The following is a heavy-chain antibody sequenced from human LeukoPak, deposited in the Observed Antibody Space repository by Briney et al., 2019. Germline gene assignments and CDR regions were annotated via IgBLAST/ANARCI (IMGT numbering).Heavy chain of an antibody. CDR1: GYTFTSYY. V-gene: IGHV1-46*01. CDR2: INPSGGST. J-gene: IGHJ4*02. Sequence: ASVKVSCKASGYTFTSYYMHWVRQAPGQGLEWMGIINPSGGSTSYAQKFQGRVTMTRDTSTSTVYMELSSLRSEDTAVYYCVSTGYSSGWGNSNWGQGTLVTVSS. D-gene: IGHD6-19*01. CDR3: VSTGYSSGWGNSN.